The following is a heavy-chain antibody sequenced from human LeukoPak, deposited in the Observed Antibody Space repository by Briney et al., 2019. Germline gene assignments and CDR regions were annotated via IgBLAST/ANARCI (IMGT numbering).Heavy chain of an antibody. Sequence: GGSLRLSCAASGFTFSSCGMHWVRQAPGKGLEWVAFIRYDGSNKYYADSVKGRFTISRDNSKNTLYLQMNSLRAEDTAVYYCAKDLSIAAAFSNWFDPWGQGTLVTVSS. CDR3: AKDLSIAAAFSNWFDP. V-gene: IGHV3-30*02. D-gene: IGHD6-13*01. CDR1: GFTFSSCG. J-gene: IGHJ5*02. CDR2: IRYDGSNK.